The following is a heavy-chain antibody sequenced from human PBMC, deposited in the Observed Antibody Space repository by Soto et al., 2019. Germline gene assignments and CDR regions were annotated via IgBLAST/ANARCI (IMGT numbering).Heavy chain of an antibody. D-gene: IGHD3-22*01. CDR2: IYYSGST. J-gene: IGHJ5*02. CDR1: GGPISSGDYY. Sequence: SETLSLTCTVSGGPISSGDYYWSWIRQPPGKGLEWIGYIYYSGSTYYNPSLKSRVTISVDTSKNQSSLKLSSVTAADTAVYYCARTEDSSGYYGFSWFDPWGQGTLVTVSS. V-gene: IGHV4-30-4*01. CDR3: ARTEDSSGYYGFSWFDP.